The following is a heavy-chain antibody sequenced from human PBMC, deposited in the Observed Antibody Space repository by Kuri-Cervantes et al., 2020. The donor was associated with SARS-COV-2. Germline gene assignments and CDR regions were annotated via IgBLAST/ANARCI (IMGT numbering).Heavy chain of an antibody. CDR1: GGSISSGDYY. CDR3: ARELGVPAATYFDY. CDR2: IYYSGST. Sequence: SETLSLTCTVSGGSISSGDYYWSWIRQPPGKGLEWIGYIYYSGSTYYNPSLKSRVTISVDTSKSQFSLKLSSVTAADTAVYYCARELGVPAATYFDYWGQGTLVTVSS. J-gene: IGHJ4*02. V-gene: IGHV4-30-4*08. D-gene: IGHD2-2*01.